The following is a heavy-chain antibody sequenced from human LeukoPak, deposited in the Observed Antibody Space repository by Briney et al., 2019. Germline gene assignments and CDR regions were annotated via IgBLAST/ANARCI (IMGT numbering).Heavy chain of an antibody. D-gene: IGHD3-3*01. CDR1: GGSISSYY. CDR3: ARHGRDDFWSGSYYYYYYMDV. Sequence: SETLSLTCTVSGGSISSYYWSWIRQPPGKGLEWIGYIYTSGSTNYNPSLKSRVTISVDTSKNQFSLKLSSVTAADTAVYYCARHGRDDFWSGSYYYYYYMDVWGKGTTVTVSS. V-gene: IGHV4-4*09. J-gene: IGHJ6*03. CDR2: IYTSGST.